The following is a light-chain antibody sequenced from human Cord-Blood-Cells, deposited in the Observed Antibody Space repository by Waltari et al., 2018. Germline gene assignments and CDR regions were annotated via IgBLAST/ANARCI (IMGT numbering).Light chain of an antibody. CDR3: SSYAGSNKLV. J-gene: IGLJ2*01. Sequence: QSALTQPPSASGSPGQSVTISCTGTSSDVGGYNYVSWYQQHPGKAPNPRIYEVSKPPSGVPDRFSGSKSGTTASLTVSGLQAEDEADYYCSSYAGSNKLVFGGGTKLTVL. CDR1: SSDVGGYNY. CDR2: EVS. V-gene: IGLV2-8*01.